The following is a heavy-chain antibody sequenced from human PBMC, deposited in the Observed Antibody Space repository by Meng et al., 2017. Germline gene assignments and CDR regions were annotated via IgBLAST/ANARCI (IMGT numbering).Heavy chain of an antibody. D-gene: IGHD2-21*02. V-gene: IGHV1-69*01. CDR3: AREIAAAYCGGDCYL. CDR1: GGTFSSYA. Sequence: QVPLGQSGAELKKPGSSVKVSCKASGGTFSSYAISWVRQAPGQGLEWMGGIIPIFGTANYAQKFQGRVTITADESTSTAYMELSSLRSEDTAVYYCAREIAAAYCGGDCYLWGQGTLVTVSS. J-gene: IGHJ5*02. CDR2: IIPIFGTA.